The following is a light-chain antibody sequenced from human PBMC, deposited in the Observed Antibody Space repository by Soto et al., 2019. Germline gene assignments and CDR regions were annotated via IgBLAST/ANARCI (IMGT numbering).Light chain of an antibody. CDR1: QSVGTY. V-gene: IGKV3-11*01. CDR3: QQRSTWPLT. CDR2: DAS. J-gene: IGKJ4*01. Sequence: EIVLTQSPATLSLSPGERASLSCRASQSVGTYLAWYQQKPGQAPRLLIYDASSRAVGVAPRFRGSGSGTDFTLTIAYVEPEDFAGYYCQQRSTWPLTFGGGTRVEF.